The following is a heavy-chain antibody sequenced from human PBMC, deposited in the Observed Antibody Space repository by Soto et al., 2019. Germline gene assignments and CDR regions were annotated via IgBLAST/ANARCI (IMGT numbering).Heavy chain of an antibody. CDR1: SVAIPSSY. CDR3: ARSGLLWFGEFGMDFDY. J-gene: IGHJ4*02. CDR2: IYYSGST. Sequence: SETLSLTCTLLSVAIPSSYWGWILQPPGKGLEWIGYIYYSGSTNYNPSLKSRVTISVDTSKNQFSLKLSSVTAADTAVYYCARSGLLWFGEFGMDFDYWGQGTLVTVS. V-gene: IGHV4-59*01. D-gene: IGHD3-10*01.